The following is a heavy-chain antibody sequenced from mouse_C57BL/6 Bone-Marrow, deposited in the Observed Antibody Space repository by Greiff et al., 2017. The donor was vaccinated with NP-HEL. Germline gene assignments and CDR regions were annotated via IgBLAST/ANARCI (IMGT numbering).Heavy chain of an antibody. V-gene: IGHV2-6*01. CDR2: IWGVGST. Sequence: QVHVKQSGPGLVAPSQSLSITCTVSGFSLTSYGVDWVRQSPGKGLEWLGVIWGVGSTNYNSALKSRLSISKDNSKSQVFLKMNSLQTDDTAMYYCASLRLGFAYWGQGTLVTVSA. CDR3: ASLRLGFAY. D-gene: IGHD3-2*02. J-gene: IGHJ3*01. CDR1: GFSLTSYG.